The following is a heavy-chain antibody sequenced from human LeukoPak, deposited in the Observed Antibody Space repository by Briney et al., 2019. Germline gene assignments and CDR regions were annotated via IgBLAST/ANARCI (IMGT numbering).Heavy chain of an antibody. CDR1: GFTFSSYA. CDR2: ISGSGGST. Sequence: GGSLRLSCAASGFTFSSYAMSWVRQAPGKRLEWVSAISGSGGSTYYADSVKGRFTISRDNFKNTLYLQMNSLRAEDTAVYYCAKYTSGSYYYFAYWGQGTLVTVSS. CDR3: AKYTSGSYYYFAY. V-gene: IGHV3-23*01. J-gene: IGHJ4*02. D-gene: IGHD1-26*01.